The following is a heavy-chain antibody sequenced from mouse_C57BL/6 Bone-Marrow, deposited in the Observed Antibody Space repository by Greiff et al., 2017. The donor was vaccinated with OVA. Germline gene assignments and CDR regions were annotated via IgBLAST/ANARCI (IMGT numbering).Heavy chain of an antibody. CDR3: ARRSNYAEDY. CDR2: ISSGSSTI. CDR1: VFTFSDYG. V-gene: IGHV5-17*01. Sequence: EVQLVESGGGLVKPGASLKLSCEASVFTFSDYGMHWVRQAPEKGLEWVGYISSGSSTIYYADTVKGRSTFSRDNANNTPFLQMTSLRSEDTAMYYCARRSNYAEDYWGQGTSVTVAS. J-gene: IGHJ4*01.